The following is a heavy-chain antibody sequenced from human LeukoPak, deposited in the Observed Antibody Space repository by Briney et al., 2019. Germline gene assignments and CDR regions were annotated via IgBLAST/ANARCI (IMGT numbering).Heavy chain of an antibody. Sequence: GGSLRLSCAASGFTFGSYAMHWVRQAPGKGLEWVAVISYDGSNKYYADSVKGRFTISRDNSKNTLYLQMNSLRAGDTAVYYCAKGLGGNYYYYMDVWGKGTTVTVSS. J-gene: IGHJ6*03. D-gene: IGHD6-19*01. CDR2: ISYDGSNK. CDR1: GFTFGSYA. V-gene: IGHV3-30-3*01. CDR3: AKGLGGNYYYYMDV.